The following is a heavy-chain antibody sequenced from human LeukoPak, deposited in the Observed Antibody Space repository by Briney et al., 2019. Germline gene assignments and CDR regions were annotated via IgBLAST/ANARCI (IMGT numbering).Heavy chain of an antibody. CDR1: GFTFSSYG. Sequence: QTGGSLRLSCAASGFTFSSYGVHWVRQAPGKGLGWVAVISYDGSNKYYADSVKGRFTISRDNSKNTLYLQMNSLRAEDTAVYYCARVSSQYCSSTSCYAFDIWGQGTMVTVSS. CDR3: ARVSSQYCSSTSCYAFDI. V-gene: IGHV3-30*03. CDR2: ISYDGSNK. J-gene: IGHJ3*02. D-gene: IGHD2-2*01.